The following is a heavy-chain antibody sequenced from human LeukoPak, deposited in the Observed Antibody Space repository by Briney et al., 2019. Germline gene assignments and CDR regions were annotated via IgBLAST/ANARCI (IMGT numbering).Heavy chain of an antibody. CDR3: ARARDGYNYNPFDY. CDR2: RSSSGNTI. Sequence: PGGSLRLSCAASGFTFSDYYMNWIRQAPGKGLEWISYRSSSGNTIYYADSVKGRFTISRDNAKNSLYLQMNSLRAEDTAVYYCARARDGYNYNPFDYWGQGTLVTVSS. D-gene: IGHD5-24*01. V-gene: IGHV3-11*01. J-gene: IGHJ4*02. CDR1: GFTFSDYY.